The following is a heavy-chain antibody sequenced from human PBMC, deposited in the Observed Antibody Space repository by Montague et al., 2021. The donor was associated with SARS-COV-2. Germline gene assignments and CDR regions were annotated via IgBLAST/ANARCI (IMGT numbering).Heavy chain of an antibody. Sequence: SETLSLTCTVSGASVRTYYWSWIRQHAGKKLEWMGRLYTSGSTYYNPSFKSRVTMSLDTSKNLFSLNLSSMTAADTAVYYCARDGADYSFAYYHEMDVWGQGIAVTVSS. CDR2: LYTSGST. CDR3: ARDGADYSFAYYHEMDV. J-gene: IGHJ6*02. D-gene: IGHD5-12*01. CDR1: GASVRTYY. V-gene: IGHV4-4*07.